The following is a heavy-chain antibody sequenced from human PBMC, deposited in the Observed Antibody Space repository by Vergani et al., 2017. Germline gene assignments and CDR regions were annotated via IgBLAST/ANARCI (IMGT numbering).Heavy chain of an antibody. CDR3: ARSRPYCTSGSCPAS. Sequence: QVKLQESGPGLLKPSQTLSLTCTVSGESIRSGSHYWSWIRHPAGKGPEWIGHIHTGGSTDLNPSFKSRVSISVDTATSQFSLKLNSVTVADTAVYYCARSRPYCTSGSCPASWGQGTLVTVSS. CDR1: GESIRSGSHY. V-gene: IGHV4-61*02. D-gene: IGHD2-15*01. J-gene: IGHJ4*02. CDR2: IHTGGST.